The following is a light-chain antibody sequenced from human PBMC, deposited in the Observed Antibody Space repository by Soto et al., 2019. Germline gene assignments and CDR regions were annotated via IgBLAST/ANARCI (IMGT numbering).Light chain of an antibody. CDR2: DAS. CDR3: QQRSNWPPLT. J-gene: IGKJ4*01. V-gene: IGKV3-11*01. CDR1: QSVSSY. Sequence: EIALTQSPAIVRLSPGERATLSCRASQSVSSYLAWYQQKPGQASRLLIYDASNRATGIPARFSGSGSGTDFTLTISSLEPEDFAVYYCQQRSNWPPLTFGGGTKVDIK.